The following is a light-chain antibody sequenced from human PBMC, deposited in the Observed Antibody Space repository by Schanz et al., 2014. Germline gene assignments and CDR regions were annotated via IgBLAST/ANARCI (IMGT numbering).Light chain of an antibody. Sequence: QSALTQPASVSGSPGQSITISCTGTSSDVGGYNYVSWYQHHPGKAPKLMIYEVRKRPSGVPDRFSGSKSGNTASLTVSGLQAEDEADYYCSSYTNINTPQYVFGTGTKLTVL. CDR1: SSDVGGYNY. J-gene: IGLJ1*01. CDR2: EVR. CDR3: SSYTNINTPQYV. V-gene: IGLV2-14*01.